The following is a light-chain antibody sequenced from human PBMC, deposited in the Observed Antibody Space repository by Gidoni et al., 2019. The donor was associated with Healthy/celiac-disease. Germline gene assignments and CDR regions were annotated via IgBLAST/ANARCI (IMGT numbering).Light chain of an antibody. CDR3: QQYGSSPFT. J-gene: IGKJ3*01. CDR2: GAS. CDR1: QSVSSSY. V-gene: IGKV3-20*01. Sequence: DIVLTTSPGTLSLSPGERATLSCRASQSVSSSYLAWYQQKPGQAPRLLIYGASSRATGIPDRFSGSGSGTDFTLTISRLDPEDFAVYYCQQYGSSPFTFGPGTKVDIK.